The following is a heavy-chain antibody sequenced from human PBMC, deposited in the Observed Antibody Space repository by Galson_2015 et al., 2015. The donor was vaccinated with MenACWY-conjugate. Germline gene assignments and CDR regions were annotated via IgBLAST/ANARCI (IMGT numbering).Heavy chain of an antibody. J-gene: IGHJ5*02. V-gene: IGHV2-5*02. D-gene: IGHD2-2*01. CDR3: AHRLESDCSSTSCYPYNWFDP. CDR2: IYWDDDK. CDR1: GFSLSTSGVG. Sequence: PALVKPTQTLTLTCTFSGFSLSTSGVGVGWIRQPPGKALEWLALIYWDDDKRYSPSLKSRLTITKDTSKNQVVLTMTNMDPVDTATYYCAHRLESDCSSTSCYPYNWFDPWGQGTLVTVSS.